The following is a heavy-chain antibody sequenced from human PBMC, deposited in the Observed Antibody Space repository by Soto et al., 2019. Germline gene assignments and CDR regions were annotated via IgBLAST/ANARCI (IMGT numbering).Heavy chain of an antibody. CDR1: GGSISSYY. CDR3: ARYKSDAGYDFWSGYYRTSYYMDV. V-gene: IGHV4-59*01. Sequence: SETLSLTCTVSGGSISSYYWSWIRQPPGKGLEWIGYIYYSGSTNYNPSLKSRVTISVDTSKNQFSLKLRSVTAADTAVYYCARYKSDAGYDFWSGYYRTSYYMDVWGKGTTVTVSS. D-gene: IGHD3-3*01. J-gene: IGHJ6*03. CDR2: IYYSGST.